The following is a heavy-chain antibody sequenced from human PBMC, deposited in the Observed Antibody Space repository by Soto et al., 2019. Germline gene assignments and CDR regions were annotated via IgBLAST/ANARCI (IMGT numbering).Heavy chain of an antibody. CDR3: ATGIAAAEFDY. J-gene: IGHJ4*02. D-gene: IGHD6-13*01. Sequence: SQTLSLTCTVSGGSISSVGYCWSWIRQHPGKGLEWIGYIYYSGSTYYNPSLKSRVTISVDTSKNQFSLKLSSVTAADTAVYYCATGIAAAEFDYWGQGTLVTVSS. CDR2: IYYSGST. CDR1: GGSISSVGYC. V-gene: IGHV4-31*03.